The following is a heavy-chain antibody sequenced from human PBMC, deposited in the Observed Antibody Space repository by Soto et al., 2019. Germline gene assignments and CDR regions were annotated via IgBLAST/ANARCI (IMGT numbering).Heavy chain of an antibody. CDR1: GGSFRGYS. CDR3: ASAPMDDYGNYYDGMDV. Sequence: QVQLQQWGAGLLKPSETLSLTCGVSGGSFRGYSWNWIRQSPEKGLEWIGEINYRGITSYNPSLRSRVTISLETSTNRFSLTLTSVTAADTAIDYCASAPMDDYGNYYDGMDVWGQGTTITVS. CDR2: INYRGIT. D-gene: IGHD4-17*01. J-gene: IGHJ6*02. V-gene: IGHV4-34*01.